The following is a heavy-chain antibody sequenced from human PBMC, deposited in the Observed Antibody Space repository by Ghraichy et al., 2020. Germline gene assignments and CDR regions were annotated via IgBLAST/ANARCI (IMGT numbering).Heavy chain of an antibody. CDR1: GFTFTTYW. D-gene: IGHD4-11*01. Sequence: GESLNISCVASGFTFTTYWMTWVRQAPGKGLEWVANINQDESEKYYVGSVKGRFTISRDNAKNSLYLQMNNLRAEDTALYYCARGCNDYSNNPSDYWGQGTLVIVSS. V-gene: IGHV3-7*01. J-gene: IGHJ4*02. CDR2: INQDESEK. CDR3: ARGCNDYSNNPSDY.